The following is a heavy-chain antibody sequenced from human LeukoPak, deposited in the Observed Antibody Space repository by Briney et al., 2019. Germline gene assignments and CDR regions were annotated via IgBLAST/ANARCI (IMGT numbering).Heavy chain of an antibody. CDR2: IRSTGSST. Sequence: GGSLRLSCAASGFTFTTYAMTWVRQGPDKGLEWVSVIRSTGSSTYYADSVKGRFTISRDSSKSTLYLQMNSLRAEDTAVYYCAKGRWFGTYYFDYWGQGTLVTVSS. D-gene: IGHD3-10*01. CDR3: AKGRWFGTYYFDY. V-gene: IGHV3-23*01. CDR1: GFTFTTYA. J-gene: IGHJ4*02.